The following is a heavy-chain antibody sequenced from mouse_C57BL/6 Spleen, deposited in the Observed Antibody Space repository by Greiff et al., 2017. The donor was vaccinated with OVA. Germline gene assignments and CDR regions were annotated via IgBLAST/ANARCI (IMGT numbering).Heavy chain of an antibody. CDR2: IDPENGDT. Sequence: EVQLQQSGAELVRPGASVKLSCTASGFNIKDDYMHWVKQRPEQGLEWIGWIDPENGDTEYASQFQGKATITADTSSNTAYLQLSSLTSEDTAVYYGTTLYSNYLDYWGQGTTLTVSS. CDR3: TTLYSNYLDY. CDR1: GFNIKDDY. D-gene: IGHD2-5*01. J-gene: IGHJ2*01. V-gene: IGHV14-4*01.